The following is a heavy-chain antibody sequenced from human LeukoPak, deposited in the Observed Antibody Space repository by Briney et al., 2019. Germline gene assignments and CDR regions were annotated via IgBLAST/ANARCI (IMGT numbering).Heavy chain of an antibody. Sequence: GGSLRLSCAASGFTFSSYSMNWVRQAPGKGLEWVSYISSSSSTIYYADSVKGRFTISRDNAKNSLDLQMNSLRAEDTAVYFCAREGWVLVTTDYYYYMDVWGKGTTVTVSS. V-gene: IGHV3-48*04. D-gene: IGHD1-1*01. CDR3: AREGWVLVTTDYYYYMDV. J-gene: IGHJ6*03. CDR1: GFTFSSYS. CDR2: ISSSSSTI.